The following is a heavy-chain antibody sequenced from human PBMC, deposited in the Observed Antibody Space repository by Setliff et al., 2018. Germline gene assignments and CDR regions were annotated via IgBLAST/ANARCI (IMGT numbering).Heavy chain of an antibody. CDR1: GGSISSGSYY. CDR2: ISTSGST. Sequence: PSETLSLTCTVSGGSISSGSYYWSWIRQPAGKELEWIGRISTSGSTNYNPSLKSRVTVSLDTSKNQFSLKLTSVTAADTAVYYCARDQWVRSPPLYFSYSMDVWGQGTTVTVSS. J-gene: IGHJ6*02. D-gene: IGHD5-12*01. CDR3: ARDQWVRSPPLYFSYSMDV. V-gene: IGHV4-61*02.